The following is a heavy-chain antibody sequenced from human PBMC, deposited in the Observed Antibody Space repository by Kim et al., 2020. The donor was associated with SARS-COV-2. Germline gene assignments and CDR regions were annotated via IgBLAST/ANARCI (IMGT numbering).Heavy chain of an antibody. CDR1: GGTFSSYA. CDR3: ARADGSGSHDDY. J-gene: IGHJ4*02. CDR2: IIPIFDTA. V-gene: IGHV1-69*13. D-gene: IGHD3-10*01. Sequence: SVKVSCKASGGTFSSYAINWVRQAPGQGLEWMGGIIPIFDTANYAQKFQGRVTITADESTSTAYMELSSLRSEDTAVYYCARADGSGSHDDYWGQGTLVTVSS.